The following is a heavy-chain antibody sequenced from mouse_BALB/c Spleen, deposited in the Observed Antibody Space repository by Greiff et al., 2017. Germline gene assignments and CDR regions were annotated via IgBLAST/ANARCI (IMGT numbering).Heavy chain of an antibody. V-gene: IGHV5-4*02. CDR2: ISDGGSYT. D-gene: IGHD1-1*01. Sequence: EVQRVESGGGLVKPGGSLKLSCAASGFTFSDYYMYWVRQTPEKRLEWVATISDGGSYTYYPDSVKGRFTISRDNAKNNLYLQMSSLKSEDTAMYYCARGAVGYWYFDVWGAGTTVTVSS. CDR3: ARGAVGYWYFDV. CDR1: GFTFSDYY. J-gene: IGHJ1*01.